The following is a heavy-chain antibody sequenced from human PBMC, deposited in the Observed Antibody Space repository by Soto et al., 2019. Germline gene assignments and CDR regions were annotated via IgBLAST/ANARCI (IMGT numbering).Heavy chain of an antibody. Sequence: ASGKVSCKTSGYKFIDYNVYWVRQAPGQGLEWMGWISPNSGVTKYDPAFQGRITMTRDTSIGTAYLELSDLRSGDTALYFCGRDRFCSGDTCSGSIDYWGQGTLVTVSS. CDR3: GRDRFCSGDTCSGSIDY. D-gene: IGHD2-15*01. V-gene: IGHV1-2*02. CDR2: ISPNSGVT. CDR1: GYKFIDYN. J-gene: IGHJ4*02.